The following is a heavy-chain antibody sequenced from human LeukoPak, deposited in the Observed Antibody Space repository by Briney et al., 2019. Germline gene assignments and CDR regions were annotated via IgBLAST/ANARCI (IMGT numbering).Heavy chain of an antibody. CDR1: GFTFSRFS. CDR3: ARGSCSSTSCYFLGGAMGDY. J-gene: IGHJ4*02. D-gene: IGHD2-2*01. Sequence: GGSLRLSCAPSGFTFSRFSMNWVRQAPGKGLEWVSYISSSSSTIYYADSVKGRFTISRDNAKNSLYLQMNSLRAEDTAVYYCARGSCSSTSCYFLGGAMGDYWGQGTLVTVSS. CDR2: ISSSSSTI. V-gene: IGHV3-48*01.